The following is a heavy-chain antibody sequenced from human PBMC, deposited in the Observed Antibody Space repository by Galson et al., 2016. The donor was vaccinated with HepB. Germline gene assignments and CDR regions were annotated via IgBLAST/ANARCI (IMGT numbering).Heavy chain of an antibody. CDR1: GDSISSYY. J-gene: IGHJ6*03. V-gene: IGHV4-39*01. CDR2: IYYSGTT. D-gene: IGHD6-25*01. CDR3: ARPNSSGLSYYYYMDV. Sequence: TLSLTCTVSGDSISSYYWGWIRQPPGKGLEWIGSIYYSGTTYYNPSLKSRVTISVDTSKNQFSLKLSSVTAADTAVYFCARPNSSGLSYYYYMDVWGKGTTVTVSS.